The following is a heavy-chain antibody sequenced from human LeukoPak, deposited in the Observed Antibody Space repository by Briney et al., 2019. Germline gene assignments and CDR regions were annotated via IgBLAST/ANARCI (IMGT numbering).Heavy chain of an antibody. CDR2: ISSDGGTT. CDR1: GFTFNSYP. J-gene: IGHJ4*02. D-gene: IGHD6-25*01. CDR3: ARGPLSYTSEWPCNFEY. Sequence: GGSLRLSCAASGFTFNSYPMHWVRQAPGKGLEFLSAISSDGGTTYYPDSVKGRFTISRDNSKNTVYLQMGSLRTEDMAVYYCARGPLSYTSEWPCNFEYWGQGTLVTVSS. V-gene: IGHV3-64*02.